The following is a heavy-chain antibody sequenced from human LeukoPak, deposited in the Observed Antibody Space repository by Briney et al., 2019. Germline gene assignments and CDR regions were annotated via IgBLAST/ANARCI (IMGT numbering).Heavy chain of an antibody. J-gene: IGHJ4*02. Sequence: GSLRLSCAASGFTFSSYAMHWVRQPPGKGLEWIGEINHSGSTNYNPSLKSRVTISVDTSKNQFSLKLSSVTAADTAVYYCARRVRYCTNGVCYRNFRSAPYYFDYWGQGTLVTVSS. CDR1: GFTFSSYA. CDR3: ARRVRYCTNGVCYRNFRSAPYYFDY. CDR2: INHSGST. D-gene: IGHD2-8*01. V-gene: IGHV4-34*01.